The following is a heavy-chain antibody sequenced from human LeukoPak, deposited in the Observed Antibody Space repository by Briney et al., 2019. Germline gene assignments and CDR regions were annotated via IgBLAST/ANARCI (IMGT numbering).Heavy chain of an antibody. Sequence: PSETLSLTCTVSGGSVSSGSYYWSWIRQPPGKGLEWIGEINHSGSTNYNPSLKSRVTISVDTSKNQFSLKLSSVTAADTAVYYCAREGAYRVFGGDIEDAFDIWGQGTMVTVSS. V-gene: IGHV4-39*07. D-gene: IGHD2-21*01. CDR2: INHSGST. CDR1: GGSVSSGSYY. J-gene: IGHJ3*02. CDR3: AREGAYRVFGGDIEDAFDI.